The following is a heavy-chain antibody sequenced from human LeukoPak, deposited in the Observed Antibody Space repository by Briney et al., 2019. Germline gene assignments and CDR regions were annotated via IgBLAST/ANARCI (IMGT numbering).Heavy chain of an antibody. CDR1: GLFFNNSW. D-gene: IGHD3-10*01. V-gene: IGHV3-7*01. J-gene: IGHJ4*01. Sequence: GGSLRLSCAVSGLFFNNSWMSWVRQAPGKGLEWVANIKQDGSEKFYVDSVKGRFTISRDNAKNSLYLQMNSLRAEDTAVYYCARGGFFPDHWGHGTLVTVSS. CDR2: IKQDGSEK. CDR3: ARGGFFPDH.